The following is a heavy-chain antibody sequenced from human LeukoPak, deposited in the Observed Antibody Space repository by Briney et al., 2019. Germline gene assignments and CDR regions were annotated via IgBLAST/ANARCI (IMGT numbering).Heavy chain of an antibody. D-gene: IGHD3-10*01. V-gene: IGHV1-2*02. CDR3: ASTYGSGSYYNYYYYGMDV. Sequence: ASVKVSCKASGYTFTGYYMHWVRQAPGRGLEWMGWINPNSGGTNYAQKFQGRVTMTRDTSISTAYMELSRLRSDDTAVYYCASTYGSGSYYNYYYYGMDVWGQGTTVTVSS. J-gene: IGHJ6*02. CDR1: GYTFTGYY. CDR2: INPNSGGT.